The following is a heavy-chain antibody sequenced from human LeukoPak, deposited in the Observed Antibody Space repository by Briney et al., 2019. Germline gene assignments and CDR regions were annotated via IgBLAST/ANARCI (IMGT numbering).Heavy chain of an antibody. V-gene: IGHV3-23*01. D-gene: IGHD3-10*01. CDR1: GFTFSSYG. Sequence: PGGSLRLSCAASGFTFSSYGMSWVRQAPGKGLEWVSAISGSGGSTYYADSVKGRFTISRDDPHNTLYLQMNSLRGEDAAVYFCARGGVDYYGSGTYYLMYYFDYWGQGALVTVSS. J-gene: IGHJ4*02. CDR3: ARGGVDYYGSGTYYLMYYFDY. CDR2: ISGSGGST.